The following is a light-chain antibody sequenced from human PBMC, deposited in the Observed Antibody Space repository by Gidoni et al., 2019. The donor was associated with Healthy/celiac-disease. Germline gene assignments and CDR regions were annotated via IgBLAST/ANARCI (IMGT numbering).Light chain of an antibody. Sequence: SYELTPPPSVSVALGQTARITCGGNNFGSKNVHWYQEKPGQSPVLVIYRDSNRPAGIPERFSGSNSGSTATLTISRAQAGDEADYYCQVWDSSTAVFGTGTKVTVL. J-gene: IGLJ1*01. CDR3: QVWDSSTAV. CDR1: NFGSKN. V-gene: IGLV3-9*01. CDR2: RDS.